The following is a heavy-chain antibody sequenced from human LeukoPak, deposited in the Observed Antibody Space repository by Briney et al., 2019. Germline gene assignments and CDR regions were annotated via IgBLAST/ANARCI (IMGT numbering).Heavy chain of an antibody. J-gene: IGHJ3*02. CDR1: GFIFSNYG. CDR2: VWYDGSNQ. Sequence: GGSLRLSCVASGFIFSNYGMHWVRQAPGKGLEWVAIVWYDGSNQYYGDSIKGRFTISRDNSKNTVYLQMNSLRAEDTAVYYCARWGIIGHDAFDIWGQGTVVPVSS. D-gene: IGHD1-14*01. V-gene: IGHV3-33*01. CDR3: ARWGIIGHDAFDI.